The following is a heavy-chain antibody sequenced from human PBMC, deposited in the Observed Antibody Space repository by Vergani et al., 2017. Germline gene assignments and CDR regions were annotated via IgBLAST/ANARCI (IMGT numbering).Heavy chain of an antibody. J-gene: IGHJ5*02. D-gene: IGHD3-9*01. CDR3: AKEPVDRYFDWEVDRFDP. CDR1: GFTFSSYA. CDR2: ISGSGGST. V-gene: IGHV3-23*01. Sequence: EVQLLESGGGLVQPGGFLRLSCAASGFTFSSYAMSWVRQAPGKGLEWVSAISGSGGSTYYADSVKGRFTIPRDNSKNTLYLQMNSLRAEDTAVYYCAKEPVDRYFDWEVDRFDPWGQGTLVTVSS.